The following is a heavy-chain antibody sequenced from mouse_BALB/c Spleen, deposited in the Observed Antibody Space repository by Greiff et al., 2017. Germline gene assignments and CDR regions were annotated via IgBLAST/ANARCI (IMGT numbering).Heavy chain of an antibody. CDR2: IDPANGNT. J-gene: IGHJ3*01. CDR3: ARSEYGNYGFAY. Sequence: VQLQQSGAELVKPGASVKLSCTASGFNIKDTYMHWVKQRPEQGLEWIGRIDPANGNTKYDPKFQGKATITADTSSNTAYLQLSSLTSEDTAVYYCARSEYGNYGFAYWGQGTLVTVSA. CDR1: GFNIKDTY. D-gene: IGHD2-1*01. V-gene: IGHV14-3*02.